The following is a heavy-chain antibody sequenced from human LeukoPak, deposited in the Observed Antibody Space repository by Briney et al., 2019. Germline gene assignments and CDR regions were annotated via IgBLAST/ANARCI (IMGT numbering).Heavy chain of an antibody. CDR2: IYHSGST. D-gene: IGHD2-15*01. V-gene: IGHV4-39*01. CDR3: ARRSEFDNTHYHYFDY. CDR1: GGSIDSRSYY. Sequence: SETLSLTCTVSGGSIDSRSYYWDWIRQAPGKGLEWIGTIYHSGSTEYNPSLKSRVAIFVDTSKNQFSLIPHSVAAADTAVYYCARRSEFDNTHYHYFDYWGQGALVTVSS. J-gene: IGHJ4*02.